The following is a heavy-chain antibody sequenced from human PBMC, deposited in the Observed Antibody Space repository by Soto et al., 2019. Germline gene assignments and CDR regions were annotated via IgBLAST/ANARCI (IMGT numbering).Heavy chain of an antibody. J-gene: IGHJ3*02. CDR2: IYTSGST. CDR1: GGSISSYY. Sequence: SETLSLTCTVSGGSISSYYWSWIRQPAGKGLEWIGRIYTSGSTNYNPSLKSRVTMSVDTSKNQFSLKLSSVTAADTDVYYCARFTSFEQEIFSDIWGQGTIGTVAS. CDR3: ARFTSFEQEIFSDI. V-gene: IGHV4-4*07. D-gene: IGHD3-3*01.